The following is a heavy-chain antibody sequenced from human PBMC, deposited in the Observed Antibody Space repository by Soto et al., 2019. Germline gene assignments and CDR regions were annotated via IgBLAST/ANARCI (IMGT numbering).Heavy chain of an antibody. CDR3: TRAYRPTGTTDYYYYYMDV. Sequence: GGSLRLSCTASGFTFGDYAMSWVRQAPGKGLEWVGFIRSKAYGGTTEYAASVKGRFTISRDDSKSIAYLQMNSLKTEDTAVYYCTRAYRPTGTTDYYYYYMDVWGKGTTVTVSS. CDR2: IRSKAYGGTT. J-gene: IGHJ6*03. D-gene: IGHD1-1*01. V-gene: IGHV3-49*04. CDR1: GFTFGDYA.